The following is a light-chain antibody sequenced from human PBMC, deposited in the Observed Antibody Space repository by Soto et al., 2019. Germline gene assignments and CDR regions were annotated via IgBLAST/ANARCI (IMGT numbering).Light chain of an antibody. CDR1: SSNIGAGYD. Sequence: QSVLTQPPSVSGAPGQRVSISCTGSSSNIGAGYDVHWYQQFPGTAPKLLIYGITNRPSGVPDRFSGSKSGTSASLAITGLQAEDEADYYCQSYDSSLGAWEFGGGTKLTVL. CDR2: GIT. CDR3: QSYDSSLGAWE. J-gene: IGLJ2*01. V-gene: IGLV1-40*01.